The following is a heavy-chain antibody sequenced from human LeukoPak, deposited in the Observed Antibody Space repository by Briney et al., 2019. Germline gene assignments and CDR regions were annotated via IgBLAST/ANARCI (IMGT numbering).Heavy chain of an antibody. CDR1: GFTFSSYW. CDR3: ANSQS. J-gene: IGHJ5*02. D-gene: IGHD4-23*01. Sequence: GGSLRLSCAASGFTFSSYWMHWVRQAPGKGPVWVSRINNDGSGTTYADSVKGRFTISRDDAKNTLYLQMDSLRTDDTAVYYCANSQSWGQGTLVTVSS. CDR2: INNDGSGT. V-gene: IGHV3-74*01.